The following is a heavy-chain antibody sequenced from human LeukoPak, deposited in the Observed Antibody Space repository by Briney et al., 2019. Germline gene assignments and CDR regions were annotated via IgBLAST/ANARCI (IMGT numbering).Heavy chain of an antibody. CDR2: IYSDNT. V-gene: IGHV3-53*01. CDR3: ARRAGAYSHPYDY. Sequence: PGGSLRLSCTVSRFTVSSNSMSWVRQAPGKGLEWVSFIYSDNTLYSDSVKGRFTISRDNSKNTLYLQMNSLRAEDTAVYYCARRAGAYSHPYDYWGQGTLVTVSS. CDR1: RFTVSSNS. D-gene: IGHD4/OR15-4a*01. J-gene: IGHJ4*02.